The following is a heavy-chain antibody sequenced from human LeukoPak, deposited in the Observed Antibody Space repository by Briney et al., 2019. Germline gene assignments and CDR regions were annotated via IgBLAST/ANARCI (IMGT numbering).Heavy chain of an antibody. CDR2: ITTRSAYT. D-gene: IGHD1-7*01. V-gene: IGHV3-21*04. CDR1: GFSFNTYN. J-gene: IGHJ6*03. Sequence: SGGSLRLSCAASGFSFNTYNMDWARQAPGKGLEWISSITTRSAYTFYADSVRGRFTISRDDAKNSLYLQMNSLRGDDTAVYYCARGEGTTPIYYYYYYMDVWGKGTTVTISS. CDR3: ARGEGTTPIYYYYYYMDV.